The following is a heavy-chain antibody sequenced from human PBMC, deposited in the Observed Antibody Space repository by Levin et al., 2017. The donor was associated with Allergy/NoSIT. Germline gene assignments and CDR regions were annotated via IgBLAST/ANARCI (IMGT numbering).Heavy chain of an antibody. V-gene: IGHV3-48*01. D-gene: IGHD3-3*01. CDR2: ISSSSSTI. CDR3: ARDAGDFWSGYPHDY. J-gene: IGHJ4*02. CDR1: GFTFSSYS. Sequence: GESLKISCAASGFTFSSYSMNWVRQAPGKGLEWVSYISSSSSTIYYADSVTGRFTISRDNAKNSLYLQMNSLRAEDTAVYYCARDAGDFWSGYPHDYWGQGTLVTVSS.